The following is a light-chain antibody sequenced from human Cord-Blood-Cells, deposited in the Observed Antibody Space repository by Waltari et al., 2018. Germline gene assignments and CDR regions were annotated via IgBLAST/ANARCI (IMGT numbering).Light chain of an antibody. CDR2: DAS. J-gene: IGKJ3*01. V-gene: IGKV3-11*01. Sequence: EIVVTQSPATLSLSPAERATLSCRASQRVSSYLAWYQQKPGQAPRLLIYDASNRATGIPARFSGSGSGTDFTLTISSLEPEDFAVYYCQQRSNWPPIFTFGPGTKVDIK. CDR3: QQRSNWPPIFT. CDR1: QRVSSY.